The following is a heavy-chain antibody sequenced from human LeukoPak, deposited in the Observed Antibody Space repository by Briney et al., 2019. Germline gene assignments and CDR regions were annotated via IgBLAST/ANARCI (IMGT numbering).Heavy chain of an antibody. CDR3: AGDSRGSGYYDYFDY. CDR2: ISAYNGNT. V-gene: IGHV1-18*01. D-gene: IGHD3-3*01. Sequence: GASVKVSCKASGYTFTSYGISWVRQAPGQGLEWMGWISAYNGNTNYAQKLQGRVTMTTDTSTSTAYMELRSLRSDDTAVYYCAGDSRGSGYYDYFDYWGQGTLVTVSS. CDR1: GYTFTSYG. J-gene: IGHJ4*02.